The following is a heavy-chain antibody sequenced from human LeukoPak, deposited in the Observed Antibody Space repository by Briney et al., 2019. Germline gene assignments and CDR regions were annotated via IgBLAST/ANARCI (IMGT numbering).Heavy chain of an antibody. D-gene: IGHD3-3*01. CDR2: IYYSGNS. J-gene: IGHJ6*03. CDR1: GGSISSHY. CDR3: ARGYYDFFGSSYYYYLDV. Sequence: SETLSLTCTVPGGSISSHYWSWIRQPPGKGLEWIGYIYYSGNSKYNPSLKSQVTISVDTSKNQFSLKLSSVTAADTAVYYCARGYYDFFGSSYYYYLDVWGKGTTVTVSS. V-gene: IGHV4-59*11.